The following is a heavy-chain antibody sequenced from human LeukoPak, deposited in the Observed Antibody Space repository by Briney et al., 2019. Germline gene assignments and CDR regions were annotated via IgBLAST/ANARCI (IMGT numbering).Heavy chain of an antibody. D-gene: IGHD3-16*01. V-gene: IGHV4-59*01. Sequence: SETLSLTCTVSGGSISSYYWSWIRQPPGKGLEWIGYIYYSGSTNYNPSLKSRVTISVDTSKNQFSLKLSSVTAADTAVYHCAREYNGGAPNWFDPWGQGTLVTVSS. CDR2: IYYSGST. CDR1: GGSISSYY. J-gene: IGHJ5*02. CDR3: AREYNGGAPNWFDP.